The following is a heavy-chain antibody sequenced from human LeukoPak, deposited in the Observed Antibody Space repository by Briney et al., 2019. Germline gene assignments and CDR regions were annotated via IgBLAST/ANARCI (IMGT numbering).Heavy chain of an antibody. V-gene: IGHV3-30*03. D-gene: IGHD3-10*01. CDR3: GRYLNY. Sequence: GGSLRLSCAASGFTFSSYGMHWVRQAPGKGLEWVAVISYDGSNKYYADSVKGRFTISRDNAKSSLYLQMNSLRAEDTAVYYCGRYLNYWGQGTLVTVSS. CDR1: GFTFSSYG. J-gene: IGHJ4*02. CDR2: ISYDGSNK.